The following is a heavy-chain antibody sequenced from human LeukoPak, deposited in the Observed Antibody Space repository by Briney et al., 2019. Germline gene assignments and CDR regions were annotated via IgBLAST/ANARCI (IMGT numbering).Heavy chain of an antibody. CDR2: ISYDGSNK. CDR1: GFTFSSYA. V-gene: IGHV3-30-3*01. Sequence: GGSLRLSCAASGFTFSSYAMHWVRQAPGKGLEWVAVISYDGSNKYYADSVKGRFTISRDNAKNSLYLQMNSLRAEDTAVYYCARDVRRLWSPRGFDYWGQGTLVTVSS. J-gene: IGHJ4*02. D-gene: IGHD5-18*01. CDR3: ARDVRRLWSPRGFDY.